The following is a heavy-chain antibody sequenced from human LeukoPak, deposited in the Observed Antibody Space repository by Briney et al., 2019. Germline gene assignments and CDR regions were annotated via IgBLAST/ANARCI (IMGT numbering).Heavy chain of an antibody. V-gene: IGHV3-9*01. CDR1: GFTFDDYA. Sequence: PGGSLRLSCAASGFTFDDYAMPWVRQAPGKGLEWDSGISWNSGNIGYADSVKGRFTISRDNAKNSLYLQMNSLRAEDTALYYFAKARNYYDSSGYIDNWGQGTLVTVSS. CDR3: AKARNYYDSSGYIDN. D-gene: IGHD3-22*01. CDR2: ISWNSGNI. J-gene: IGHJ4*02.